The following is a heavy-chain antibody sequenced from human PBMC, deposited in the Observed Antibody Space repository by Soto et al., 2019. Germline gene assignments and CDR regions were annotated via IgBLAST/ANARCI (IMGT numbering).Heavy chain of an antibody. CDR2: IYYSGST. J-gene: IGHJ4*02. D-gene: IGHD3-22*01. CDR1: GGSISSYY. Sequence: SETLSLTCTVSGGSISSYYWSWIRQPPGKGLEWIGYIYYSGSTNYNPSLKSRVTISVDTSKNQFSLKLSSVTAADTAVYYCARGRNYYYRLRRYFDYWGQGTLVTVS. CDR3: ARGRNYYYRLRRYFDY. V-gene: IGHV4-59*01.